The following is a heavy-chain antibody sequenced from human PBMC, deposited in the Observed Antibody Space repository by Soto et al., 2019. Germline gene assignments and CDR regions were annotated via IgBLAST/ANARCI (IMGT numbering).Heavy chain of an antibody. J-gene: IGHJ5*02. Sequence: SETLSLTCTVSGGSISSTNYYWAWVRQPPGKGLEWIGSLSYTGSPSYNPSLKNRVTISVDTSKNRLSLRLDSVSAADSASYYCARRSSSSLGSLFDPWGRGILVTVSS. V-gene: IGHV4-39*01. CDR2: LSYTGSP. D-gene: IGHD6-6*01. CDR3: ARRSSSSLGSLFDP. CDR1: GGSISSTNYY.